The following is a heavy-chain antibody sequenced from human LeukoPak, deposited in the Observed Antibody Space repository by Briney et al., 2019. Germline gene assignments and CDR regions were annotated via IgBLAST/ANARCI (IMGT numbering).Heavy chain of an antibody. CDR1: GYTFTSYD. Sequence: GASVKVSCKASGYTFTSYDINWVRQATGQGLEWMGWMNPNSGNTGYAQKFQGRVTMTRNTSISTAYMELGSLRSEDTAVYYCASTSSGYYYYDYWGQGTLVTVSS. V-gene: IGHV1-8*01. CDR3: ASTSSGYYYYDY. CDR2: MNPNSGNT. J-gene: IGHJ4*02. D-gene: IGHD3-22*01.